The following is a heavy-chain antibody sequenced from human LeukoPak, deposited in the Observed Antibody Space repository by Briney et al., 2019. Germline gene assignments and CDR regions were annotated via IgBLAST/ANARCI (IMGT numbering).Heavy chain of an antibody. J-gene: IGHJ4*02. V-gene: IGHV1-69*13. CDR2: IIPIFGTA. D-gene: IGHD2-2*01. Sequence: SVKVSCKTSGGTFSSYAISWVRQAPGQGLEWMGGIIPIFGTANYAQKFQGRVTITADESTSTDYMEMSSLRSEDTAVYYCARREGYCSSTSCYAPFDYWGQGTLVTVSS. CDR3: ARREGYCSSTSCYAPFDY. CDR1: GGTFSSYA.